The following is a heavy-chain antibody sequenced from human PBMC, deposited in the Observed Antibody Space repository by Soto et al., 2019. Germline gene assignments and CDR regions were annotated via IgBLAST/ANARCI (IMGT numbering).Heavy chain of an antibody. Sequence: QVQLVQSGAEVKKPGSAVKVSCKTSIGTFSSYTISWVRQAPGQGLEWMGRIIPILGIANYAQKFQGRVTITADKSTSTAYMELSSLRSEDTAVYYCASRYDSSDYWGQGTLVTVSS. CDR3: ASRYDSSDY. CDR1: IGTFSSYT. CDR2: IIPILGIA. V-gene: IGHV1-69*02. J-gene: IGHJ4*02. D-gene: IGHD3-22*01.